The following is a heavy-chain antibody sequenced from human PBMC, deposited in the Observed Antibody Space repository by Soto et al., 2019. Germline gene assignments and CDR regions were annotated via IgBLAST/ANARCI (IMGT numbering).Heavy chain of an antibody. CDR3: ARDVVLCDCGRCYGVDLDL. Sequence: GRAQRLCGAAGRLTRSSKGMSWVRQAPGKGQEWVSLIQSGGPTYYAESVKGRFTISRDTSENTLHFQMDSLRAEDTAVYYCARDVVLCDCGRCYGVDLDLWCQGTLVTVSS. CDR1: RLTRSSKG. V-gene: IGHV3-66*01. D-gene: IGHD2-15*01. CDR2: IQSGGPT. J-gene: IGHJ4*03.